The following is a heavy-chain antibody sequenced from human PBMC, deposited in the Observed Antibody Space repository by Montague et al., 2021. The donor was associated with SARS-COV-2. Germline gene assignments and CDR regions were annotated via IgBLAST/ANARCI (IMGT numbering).Heavy chain of an antibody. J-gene: IGHJ5*02. V-gene: IGHV4-39*07. Sequence: SETLSLTCTVSGGSISGSSYYWGWIRQPPGKGLEWIGSIYYSGSTYYNPSLKSRVTISVDTSKNQFSLKLSSVTAADTAVYYCARVPRKVVTAILYNWFDPWGQGTLVTVSS. D-gene: IGHD2-21*02. CDR3: ARVPRKVVTAILYNWFDP. CDR1: GGSISGSSYY. CDR2: IYYSGST.